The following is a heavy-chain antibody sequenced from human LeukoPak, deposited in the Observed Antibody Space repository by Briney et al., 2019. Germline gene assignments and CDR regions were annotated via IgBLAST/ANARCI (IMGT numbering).Heavy chain of an antibody. CDR1: GYGFTRYW. D-gene: IGHD6-13*01. V-gene: IGHV5-51*01. CDR3: ARNYGIAAAGVDY. CDR2: IYPGDSDT. J-gene: IGHJ4*02. Sequence: ESLKISCKGSGYGFTRYWIGWVRQMPGKGLEWMGMIYPGDSDTRYTPSFQCQVTISADKSIITAYLQWSSLKASDTAMYYCARNYGIAAAGVDYWGQGTLVTVPS.